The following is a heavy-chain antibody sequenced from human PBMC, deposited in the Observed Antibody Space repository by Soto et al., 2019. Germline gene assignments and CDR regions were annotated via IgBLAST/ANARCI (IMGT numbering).Heavy chain of an antibody. CDR3: ARSFCRDAVRCNWFDP. J-gene: IGHJ5*02. Sequence: QVQLQESGPGLVKSSETLSLTCTVSGASSSSYYWRWIRQPPGKGLEWIGYLNDFGRTIYNPSLKSRVTISLDTSKNQFSLKLTSVIAADTAVYYCARSFCRDAVRCNWFDPWGQGTLVIVSS. CDR2: LNDFGRT. V-gene: IGHV4-59*01. D-gene: IGHD2-8*01. CDR1: GASSSSYY.